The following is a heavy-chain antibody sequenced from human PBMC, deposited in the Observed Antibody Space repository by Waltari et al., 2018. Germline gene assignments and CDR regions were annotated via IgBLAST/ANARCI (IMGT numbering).Heavy chain of an antibody. CDR1: GFPFGRYW. CDR3: VPGEFDF. CDR2: IKQDGSEK. J-gene: IGHJ4*02. D-gene: IGHD3-10*01. Sequence: EVQMVESGGGLVQPGGSLRLSCAASGFPFGRYWMSWVRQAPGKGLEWVANIKQDGSEKYYVDSVKGRFTISRDNAKNSLYLQMNSLRAEDTAVYYCVPGEFDFRGQGTLVTVSS. V-gene: IGHV3-7*01.